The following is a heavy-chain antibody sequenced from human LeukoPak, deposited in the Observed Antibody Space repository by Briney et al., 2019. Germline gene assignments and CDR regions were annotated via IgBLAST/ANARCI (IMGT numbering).Heavy chain of an antibody. Sequence: GGSLRLSCVASGFTFSSYWMHWVRQAPGKGLVWVSRINSDGIDTTYADSVKGRFTISRDNAKNMLYLQMHSLRAEDTAVYYCARGSTTRPGLLSYCGQGTQVTVSS. J-gene: IGHJ4*02. CDR3: ARGSTTRPGLLSY. D-gene: IGHD4-17*01. CDR2: INSDGIDT. V-gene: IGHV3-74*01. CDR1: GFTFSSYW.